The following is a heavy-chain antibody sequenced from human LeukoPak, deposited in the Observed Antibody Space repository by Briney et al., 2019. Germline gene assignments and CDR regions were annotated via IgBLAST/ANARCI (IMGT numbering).Heavy chain of an antibody. D-gene: IGHD2-2*01. CDR3: VGYCSSTSCSEAFDI. V-gene: IGHV4-34*01. CDR1: GGSFSGYY. J-gene: IGHJ3*02. CDR2: INHSGST. Sequence: SETLSLTCAVYGGSFSGYYWSWVRQPPGKGLEWIGEINHSGSTNYNPSLTSRVPISVDTSNNQFSLKLSSFTAADTAVYYCVGYCSSTSCSEAFDIWGQGTMVTVSS.